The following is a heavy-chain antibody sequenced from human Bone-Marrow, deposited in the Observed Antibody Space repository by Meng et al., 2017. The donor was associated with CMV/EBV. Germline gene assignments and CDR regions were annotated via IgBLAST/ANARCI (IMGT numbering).Heavy chain of an antibody. V-gene: IGHV3-74*01. J-gene: IGHJ6*02. CDR1: GFTFSNFW. CDR2: INQDGRTT. CDR3: VREWLVRGVIITFYYYYGMDV. D-gene: IGHD3-10*01. Sequence: GESLKIYCAASGFTFSNFWMHWVRQVSGKGLVWVSRINQDGRTTSDADFVRGRFTISRDNAKNSLYLQMNSLRAEDTAVYYCVREWLVRGVIITFYYYYGMDVWGQGTTVTVSS.